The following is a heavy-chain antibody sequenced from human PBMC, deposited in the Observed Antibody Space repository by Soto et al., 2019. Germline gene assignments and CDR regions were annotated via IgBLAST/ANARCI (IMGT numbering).Heavy chain of an antibody. CDR1: GGSISSSSYY. J-gene: IGHJ5*02. V-gene: IGHV4-39*01. CDR3: ARHERTYRPYINWFDP. CDR2: FYYSGST. D-gene: IGHD4-4*01. Sequence: PSETLSLTCTVSGGSISSSSYYWGWIRQPPGKGLEWIGSFYYSGSTYYNPSLKSRVTISVDTSKSQFSLKLSSVTAADTAVYYCARHERTYRPYINWFDPWGQGTLVTVSS.